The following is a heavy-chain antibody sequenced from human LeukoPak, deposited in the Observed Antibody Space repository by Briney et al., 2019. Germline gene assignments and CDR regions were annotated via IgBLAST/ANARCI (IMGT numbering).Heavy chain of an antibody. J-gene: IGHJ5*02. CDR1: GFTFSTYT. CDR3: AKCSTPGYTSGWCNWIDP. Sequence: GGSLRLSCAASGFTFSTYTMYWVRHPPGKRLEWVSIIGNNGGGIHYADSVRGRFTISRDNSKNALYLQMNSLRVEDTAVYYCAKCSTPGYTSGWCNWIDPWGQGTLVTVSS. CDR2: IGNNGGGI. V-gene: IGHV3-23*01. D-gene: IGHD6-19*01.